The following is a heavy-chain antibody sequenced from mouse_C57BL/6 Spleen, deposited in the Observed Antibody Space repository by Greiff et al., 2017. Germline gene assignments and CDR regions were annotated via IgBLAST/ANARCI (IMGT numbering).Heavy chain of an antibody. V-gene: IGHV1-55*01. J-gene: IGHJ2*01. CDR2: IYPGSGST. CDR1: GYTFTSYW. CDR3: ARGKGTSYYFDY. Sequence: VQLQQSGAELVKPGASVKMSCKASGYTFTSYWITWVKQRPGQGLEWIGDIYPGSGSTNYNEKFKSKATLTVDTSSSTAYMQLSSRTSEDSEVYYCARGKGTSYYFDYWGRGTTLTVSS. D-gene: IGHD3-3*01.